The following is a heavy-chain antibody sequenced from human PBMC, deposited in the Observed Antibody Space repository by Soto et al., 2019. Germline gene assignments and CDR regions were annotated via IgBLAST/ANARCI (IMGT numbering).Heavy chain of an antibody. Sequence: QVQLVQSGAEVKKPGASVKVSCKVSGYTLTELSMHWVRQAPGKGLEWMGGFDPEDGETIYAQKFQGRVTMTEDTSTDAAYMELSSLRSEDTAVYYCAPVFSGDCGDLNWLDPWGQGTLVTVSS. CDR1: GYTLTELS. V-gene: IGHV1-24*01. CDR2: FDPEDGET. D-gene: IGHD4-17*01. CDR3: APVFSGDCGDLNWLDP. J-gene: IGHJ5*02.